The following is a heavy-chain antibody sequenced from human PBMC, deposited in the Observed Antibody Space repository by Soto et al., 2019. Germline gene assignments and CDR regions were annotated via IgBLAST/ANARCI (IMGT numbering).Heavy chain of an antibody. J-gene: IGHJ6*02. CDR3: ARDFTMGATYSGPSFYAMDV. CDR2: IWFAGTNY. D-gene: IGHD1-26*01. V-gene: IGHV3-33*01. CDR1: GFTFSSYG. Sequence: QVQLVESGGVVVQPGGSLRLSCAASGFTFSSYGMHWVRQAPGEGLEWVAVIWFAGTNYRQADSVRGRFSISRDNSKNTLYLQTDSQRAGDTGVYYCARDFTMGATYSGPSFYAMDVWGQGTTVTVSS.